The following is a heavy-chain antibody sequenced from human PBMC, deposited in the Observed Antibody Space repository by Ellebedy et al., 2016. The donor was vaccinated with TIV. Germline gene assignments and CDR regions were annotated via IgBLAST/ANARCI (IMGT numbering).Heavy chain of an antibody. CDR2: FSDST. D-gene: IGHD1-14*01. J-gene: IGHJ4*02. Sequence: GESLKISCVASGFSFSSFAMSWVRQAPGKGLEWVSHFSDSTYYADSVKGRFTISRDNSKNTLYLQMNSLRADDTAIYYCAKGRSGTYIHHAFDSWGQGTLVTVSS. V-gene: IGHV3-23*01. CDR3: AKGRSGTYIHHAFDS. CDR1: GFSFSSFA.